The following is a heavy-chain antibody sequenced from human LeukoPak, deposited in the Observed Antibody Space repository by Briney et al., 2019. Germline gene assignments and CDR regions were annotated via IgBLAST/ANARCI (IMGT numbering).Heavy chain of an antibody. Sequence: GGSLRLSCAASGFTVSSNYMSWVRQAPGKGLEWVSVIYSGGSTYYADSVKGRFTISRDNSKNTLYLQMNSLRDEDTAVYYCARDVGPELSIAAAGRGYFQHWGQGTLVTVSS. D-gene: IGHD6-13*01. CDR2: IYSGGST. CDR3: ARDVGPELSIAAAGRGYFQH. CDR1: GFTVSSNY. J-gene: IGHJ1*01. V-gene: IGHV3-66*01.